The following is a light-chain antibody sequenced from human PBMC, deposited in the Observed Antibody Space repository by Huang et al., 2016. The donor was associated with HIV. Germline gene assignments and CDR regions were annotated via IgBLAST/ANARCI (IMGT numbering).Light chain of an antibody. Sequence: EVGMTQSPVTLSVSPGERATLSCRASQSINSNLAWYQQKPGQAPRLLIYGASTRATGVPARCRGSGSGTEFSLTINSLQSEDYAVYYCQQYNNWPPLTFGGGTKVEMK. CDR1: QSINSN. CDR2: GAS. V-gene: IGKV3-15*01. CDR3: QQYNNWPPLT. J-gene: IGKJ4*01.